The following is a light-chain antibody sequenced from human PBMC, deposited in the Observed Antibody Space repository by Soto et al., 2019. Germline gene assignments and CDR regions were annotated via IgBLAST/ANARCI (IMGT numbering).Light chain of an antibody. V-gene: IGKV4-1*01. J-gene: IGKJ4*01. CDR2: WAS. CDR1: QSILYSSNNKNY. CDR3: QQYYSIPLS. Sequence: IVMTQSPDSLAVSLGERATIHCKSSQSILYSSNNKNYLTWYQQKPGQPPKLLIYWASTRESGVPDRFSGSGSGTDFTLTISSLQAEDVAVYYCQQYYSIPLSFGGGTKVEIK.